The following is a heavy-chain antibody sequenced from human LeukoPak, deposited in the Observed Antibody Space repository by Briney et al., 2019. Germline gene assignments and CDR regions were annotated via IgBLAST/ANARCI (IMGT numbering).Heavy chain of an antibody. J-gene: IGHJ1*01. D-gene: IGHD3-16*02. Sequence: QPGGSLRLSCAASGFTFSSYAMSWVRQAPGKGLEWVSAISGSGGSTYYADSVKGRFTISRDNSKNTLYLQMNSLRAEDTAVYYCAKDWSDYVWGSYRPGYFQHWGQGTLVTVSS. CDR1: GFTFSSYA. CDR2: ISGSGGST. V-gene: IGHV3-23*01. CDR3: AKDWSDYVWGSYRPGYFQH.